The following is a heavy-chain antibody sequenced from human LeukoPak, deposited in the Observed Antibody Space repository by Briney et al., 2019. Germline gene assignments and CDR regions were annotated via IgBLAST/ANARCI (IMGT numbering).Heavy chain of an antibody. V-gene: IGHV6-1*01. Sequence: SQTLSLTCAISGDSVSSNSATWIWIRQSPSRGLEWLGRTFYMSKWYNDYAASLQGRISVNPDTSKNQFSLQLTSVTPEDTALYYCARAPHGSGCDYWGQGTLVTVSS. D-gene: IGHD6-19*01. CDR3: ARAPHGSGCDY. J-gene: IGHJ4*02. CDR1: GDSVSSNSAT. CDR2: TFYMSKWYN.